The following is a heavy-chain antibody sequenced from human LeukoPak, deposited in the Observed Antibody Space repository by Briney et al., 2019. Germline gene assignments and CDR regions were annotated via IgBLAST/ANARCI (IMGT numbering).Heavy chain of an antibody. V-gene: IGHV3-53*01. CDR3: ARVSNSSIYGAFDI. CDR1: GFTVSSNY. D-gene: IGHD2-2*01. Sequence: PGGSLRLSCVASGFTVSSNYMTWVRQAPGKGLEWVSVLYSGGWSNYADSVKGRFTISRDNSRNTLYLQMNSLRAEDTAVYYCARVSNSSIYGAFDIWGQGTMVTVSS. CDR2: LYSGGWS. J-gene: IGHJ3*02.